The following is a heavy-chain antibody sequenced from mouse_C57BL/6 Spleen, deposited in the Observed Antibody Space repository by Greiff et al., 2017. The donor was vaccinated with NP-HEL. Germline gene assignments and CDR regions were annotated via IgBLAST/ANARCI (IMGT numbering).Heavy chain of an antibody. Sequence: VQLVESGPELVKPGASVKISCKASGYSFTSYYIHWVKQRPGQGLEWIGWIYPGSGNTKYNEKFKGKATLTADTSSSTAYMQLSSLTSEDSAVYYCAREGTGLDYWGQGTTLTVSS. CDR1: GYSFTSYY. CDR3: AREGTGLDY. D-gene: IGHD4-1*01. CDR2: IYPGSGNT. J-gene: IGHJ2*01. V-gene: IGHV1-66*01.